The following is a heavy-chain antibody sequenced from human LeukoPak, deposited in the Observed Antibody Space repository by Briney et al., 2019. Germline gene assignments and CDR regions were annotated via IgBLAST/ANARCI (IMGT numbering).Heavy chain of an antibody. CDR2: INHSGST. Sequence: SETLSLTCAVYGGSFSGYYWSWIRQPPGKGLEWIGEINHSGSTNYNPSLKSRVTISVDTSKNQFSLKLSSVTAADTAVYYCARDNPRGYEDYWGQGTLVTVSS. CDR1: GGSFSGYY. J-gene: IGHJ4*02. V-gene: IGHV4-34*01. D-gene: IGHD5-12*01. CDR3: ARDNPRGYEDY.